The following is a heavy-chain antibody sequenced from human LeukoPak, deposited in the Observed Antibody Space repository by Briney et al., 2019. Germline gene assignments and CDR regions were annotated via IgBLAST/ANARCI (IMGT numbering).Heavy chain of an antibody. CDR3: ARGGATLYFDY. V-gene: IGHV3-21*01. CDR1: GFTLRSYT. D-gene: IGHD1-26*01. Sequence: GGSLRLSCAASGFTLRSYTMNWVRQAPGKGLEWVSSIGISSNKIYYADSVKGRFIISRDNSKNTLYLQMNSLRAEDTAVYYCARGGATLYFDYWGQGTLVTVSS. J-gene: IGHJ4*02. CDR2: IGISSNKI.